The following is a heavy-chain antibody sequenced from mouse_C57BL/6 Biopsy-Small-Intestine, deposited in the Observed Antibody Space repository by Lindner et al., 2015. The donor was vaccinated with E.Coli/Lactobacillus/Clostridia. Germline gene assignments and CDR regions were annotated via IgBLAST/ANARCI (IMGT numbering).Heavy chain of an antibody. CDR2: ISPYYGRT. D-gene: IGHD2-3*01. CDR1: GYSFTGYN. J-gene: IGHJ3*01. CDR3: AREGFYDGYPAWFAY. Sequence: KPGASVKISCKASGYSFTGYNMNWVKQSHGKSLEWIGNISPYYGRTNYNQKFKDQATLTVDKSSSTAYMQLNSLTSEDSAVYYCAREGFYDGYPAWFAYWGQGTLVTVSA. V-gene: IGHV1-39*01.